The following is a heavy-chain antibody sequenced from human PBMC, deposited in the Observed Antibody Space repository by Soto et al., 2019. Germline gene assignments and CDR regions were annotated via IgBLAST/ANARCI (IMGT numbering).Heavy chain of an antibody. V-gene: IGHV4-34*01. J-gene: IGHJ4*02. D-gene: IGHD6-19*01. CDR2: INHSGST. CDR3: ARAKQSYRTRYYFDY. Sequence: SETLSLTCAFYGGSFSGYYWIWIRQPPGKGLEWIGEINHSGSTNYNPSLKSRVTISVDTSKNQFSLKLSSVTAADTAVYYCARAKQSYRTRYYFDYWGQGTLVTVSS. CDR1: GGSFSGYY.